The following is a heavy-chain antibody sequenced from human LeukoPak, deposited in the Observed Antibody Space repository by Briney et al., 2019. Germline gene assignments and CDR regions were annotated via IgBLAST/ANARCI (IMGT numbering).Heavy chain of an antibody. D-gene: IGHD3-3*01. CDR1: GYTFTSYG. J-gene: IGHJ4*02. V-gene: IGHV1-18*01. CDR2: ISAYNGNT. Sequence: ASVKVSCKASGYTFTSYGISWVRQAPGQGLEWMGWISAYNGNTNYAQKLQGRVTMTTDTSTSTAYMELSSLRSEDTAVYYCARDRGINYDFWSGYYPFDFWGQGTLVTVSS. CDR3: ARDRGINYDFWSGYYPFDF.